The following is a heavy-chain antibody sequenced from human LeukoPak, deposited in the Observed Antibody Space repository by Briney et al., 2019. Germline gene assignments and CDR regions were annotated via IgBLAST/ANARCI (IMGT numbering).Heavy chain of an antibody. V-gene: IGHV3-7*03. CDR3: AKNQVIIGGDFDF. J-gene: IGHJ4*02. D-gene: IGHD3-3*01. CDR2: IKEDGTET. Sequence: PGGSLRLSCAASGFMFSSNWMSWVRLAPGKGLEWVANIKEDGTETYYVDSVKGRFTISRDNAKNSLYLQMNSLRVEDTAVYYCAKNQVIIGGDFDFWGQGTLVTVSS. CDR1: GFMFSSNW.